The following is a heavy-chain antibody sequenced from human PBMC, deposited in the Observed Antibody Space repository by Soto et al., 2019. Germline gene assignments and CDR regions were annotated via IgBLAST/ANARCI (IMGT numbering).Heavy chain of an antibody. D-gene: IGHD3-10*01. V-gene: IGHV3-30-3*01. CDR1: GFTFSSYA. Sequence: QVQLVESGGGVVQPGRSLRLSCAASGFTFSSYAMHWVRQAPGKGLEWVAGISYDGSNKYYADSVKGRFTISRDNSKNTLYLQMNSLRAEDTAVYYCARDFPKMVRGVPHHAFDIWGQGTMVTVSS. CDR3: ARDFPKMVRGVPHHAFDI. J-gene: IGHJ3*02. CDR2: ISYDGSNK.